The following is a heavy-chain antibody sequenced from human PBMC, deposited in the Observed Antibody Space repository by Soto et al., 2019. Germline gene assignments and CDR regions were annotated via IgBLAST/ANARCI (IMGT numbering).Heavy chain of an antibody. J-gene: IGHJ1*01. V-gene: IGHV4-30-4*01. Sequence: QVQLQESGPGLVKPSQTLSLTCTVSGGSISSGDYYWSWIRQPPAKGLEWVGHIYYRGSTYYNPSLSCPVTTAIDPSKNLFALKLSPVAAADPAVYYCARAPRIHEQRYCSGGSCYNREYFQHWGQGTLVTVSS. CDR3: ARAPRIHEQRYCSGGSCYNREYFQH. CDR2: IYYRGST. D-gene: IGHD2-15*01. CDR1: GGSISSGDYY.